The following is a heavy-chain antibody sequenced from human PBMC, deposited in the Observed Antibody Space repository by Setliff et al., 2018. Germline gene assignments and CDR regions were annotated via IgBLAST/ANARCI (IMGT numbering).Heavy chain of an antibody. CDR3: ARGCAAGACYSDYYYYMDV. J-gene: IGHJ6*03. D-gene: IGHD2-15*01. CDR1: GGSISSGSYY. V-gene: IGHV4-61*02. Sequence: PSETLSLTCTVSGGSISSGSYYWSWIRQPAGKGLEWIGRISTSESSNYNPSLDSRATMSVDTSKNQFSLKLKSVTAADTAMYYCARGCAAGACYSDYYYYMDVWGKGTTVTVSS. CDR2: ISTSESS.